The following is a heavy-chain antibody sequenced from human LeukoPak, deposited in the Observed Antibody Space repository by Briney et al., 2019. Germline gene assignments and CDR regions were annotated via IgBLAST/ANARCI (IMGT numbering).Heavy chain of an antibody. CDR3: ARDNLGAFDY. V-gene: IGHV3-48*01. J-gene: IGHJ4*02. D-gene: IGHD1-26*01. CDR1: GFTFSSYS. CDR2: ISASRTAI. Sequence: GGSLRLSCAASGFTFSSYSMDWVRQAPGKGLEWVSYISASRTAIYYADSVKGRFTISRDNAQNSLYLQMNSLRAEDTAVYYCARDNLGAFDYWGQGALVTVSS.